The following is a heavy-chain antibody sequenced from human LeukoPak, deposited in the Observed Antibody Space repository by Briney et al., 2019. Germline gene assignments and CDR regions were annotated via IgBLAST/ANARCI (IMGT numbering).Heavy chain of an antibody. V-gene: IGHV3-15*01. CDR3: TTDPKGYYDSSGYCYDAFDI. CDR1: GFTFSNTG. J-gene: IGHJ3*02. CDR2: IKSKTARGIT. D-gene: IGHD3-22*01. Sequence: GRSLRLSCAASGFTFSNTGMSCVRHAPGKGLEWVSRIKSKTARGITDYAASVKGRFTLSRDDSKHMLYLQMNGLLAEVTVVYCCTTDPKGYYDSSGYCYDAFDIWGEGTMVSVSS.